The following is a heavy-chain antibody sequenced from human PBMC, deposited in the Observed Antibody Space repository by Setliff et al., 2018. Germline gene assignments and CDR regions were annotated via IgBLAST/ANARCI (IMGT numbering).Heavy chain of an antibody. CDR3: AGGQPLVRKYYYYMDV. CDR2: IIPMFGT. V-gene: IGHV1-69*13. CDR1: GGTFSSYV. J-gene: IGHJ6*03. Sequence: ASVKVSCKASGGTFSSYVISWVREAPGQGLEWMGGIIPMFGTNYAQKFQGRVTITADESTSTAYMELSSLGSEDTAVYYCAGGQPLVRKYYYYMDVCGKGTTVTVSS. D-gene: IGHD3-10*01.